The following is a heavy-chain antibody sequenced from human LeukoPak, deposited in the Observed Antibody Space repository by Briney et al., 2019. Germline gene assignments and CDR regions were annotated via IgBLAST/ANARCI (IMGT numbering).Heavy chain of an antibody. CDR2: VSSIGISS. CDR1: GFTFSNYA. Sequence: GGSLRLSCTASGFTFSNYAITWVRQAPGKGLEWVSSVSSIGISSYYADSVKGRFTISRDNSQNTLYLQMNSLRAEDTAIHYCAKDMGSRATNLDYWGQGTLVTVSS. J-gene: IGHJ4*02. V-gene: IGHV3-23*01. D-gene: IGHD1-26*01. CDR3: AKDMGSRATNLDY.